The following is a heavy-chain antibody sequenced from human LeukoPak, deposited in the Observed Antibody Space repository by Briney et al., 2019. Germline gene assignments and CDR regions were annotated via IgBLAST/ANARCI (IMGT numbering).Heavy chain of an antibody. J-gene: IGHJ6*02. Sequence: SETLSLTCAVYGGSFSGYYWSWIRQPPGKGLEWIGEINHSGSTNDNPSLKSRVTISVDTSKNQFSLKLSSVTAADTAVYYCARGRRALWFGESPISYYYYYGMDVWGQGTTVTVSS. D-gene: IGHD3-10*01. CDR3: ARGRRALWFGESPISYYYYYGMDV. CDR2: INHSGST. V-gene: IGHV4-34*01. CDR1: GGSFSGYY.